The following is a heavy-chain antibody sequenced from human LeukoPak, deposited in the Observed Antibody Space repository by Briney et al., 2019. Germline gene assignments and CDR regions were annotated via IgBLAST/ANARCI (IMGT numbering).Heavy chain of an antibody. D-gene: IGHD3-10*01. CDR1: GFTFSNAW. CDR3: TTEFKELGSFFYFYYMDV. CDR2: IKRKSDGGTT. Sequence: GGSLRLSCAASGFTFSNAWMSWVRQAPGKGLEWVGRIKRKSDGGTTDYAAPAKGRFTISRDDSKNALFLQMDSLKSDDTAMYYCTTEFKELGSFFYFYYMDVWGTGTTVTISS. V-gene: IGHV3-15*01. J-gene: IGHJ6*03.